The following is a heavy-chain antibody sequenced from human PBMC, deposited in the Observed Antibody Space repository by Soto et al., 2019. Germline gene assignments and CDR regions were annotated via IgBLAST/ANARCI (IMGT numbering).Heavy chain of an antibody. J-gene: IGHJ6*02. D-gene: IGHD3-10*01. CDR2: INHSGST. CDR1: GGSFSGYY. V-gene: IGHV4-34*01. CDR3: ARFSTLLWFGESRDDYYGMDV. Sequence: QVQLQQWGAGLLKPSETLSLTCAVYGGSFSGYYWSWIRQPPGKGLEWIGEINHSGSTNYNPSLKRRVTISVDTSKVQFSLKLSSVTAADPAVYYCARFSTLLWFGESRDDYYGMDVWGQGTTVTVSS.